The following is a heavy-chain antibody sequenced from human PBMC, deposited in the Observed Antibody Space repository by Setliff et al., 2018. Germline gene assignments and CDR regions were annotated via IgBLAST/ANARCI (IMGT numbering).Heavy chain of an antibody. V-gene: IGHV4-61*09. CDR1: GDFISSGSYY. CDR3: ARQPSSGAYYNPRPYYFDY. J-gene: IGHJ4*02. Sequence: SETLSLTCSLSGDFISSGSYYWSWIRQTAGNGLEWIGHVSSRGNTNYNPSLKSRVTISIDTSSKHFSLILTSVTAADTAVYYCARQPSSGAYYNPRPYYFDYWGQGTLVTVSS. CDR2: VSSRGNT. D-gene: IGHD3-10*01.